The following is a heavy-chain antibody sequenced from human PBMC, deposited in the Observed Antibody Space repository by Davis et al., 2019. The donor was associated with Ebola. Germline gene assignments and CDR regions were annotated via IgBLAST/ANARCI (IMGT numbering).Heavy chain of an antibody. J-gene: IGHJ6*02. V-gene: IGHV3-30*18. CDR1: GFTFSGSA. D-gene: IGHD3-10*01. CDR3: AKRLLSGSYYPIYYYYGMDV. CDR2: ISYDGSNK. Sequence: GESLKISCAASGFTFSGSAMHWVRQAPGKGLEWVAVISYDGSNKYYADSVKGRFTISRDNSKNTLYLQMNSLRAEDTAVYYCAKRLLSGSYYPIYYYYGMDVWGQGTTVTVSS.